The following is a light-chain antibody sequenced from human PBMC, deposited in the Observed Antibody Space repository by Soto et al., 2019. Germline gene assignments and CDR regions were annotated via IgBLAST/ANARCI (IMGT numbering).Light chain of an antibody. V-gene: IGKV3D-15*01. CDR3: HHYNNWWA. J-gene: IGKJ1*01. Sequence: EIVLTQSPATLSSFPGDIVTLSCSASQSVSNNYLAWYQQKPGQAPRLLIYGASTRATGIPDRFSGSGSGTEFSLTINSLQSEDFAVYYCHHYNNWWAFGQGTKVDIK. CDR2: GAS. CDR1: QSVSNN.